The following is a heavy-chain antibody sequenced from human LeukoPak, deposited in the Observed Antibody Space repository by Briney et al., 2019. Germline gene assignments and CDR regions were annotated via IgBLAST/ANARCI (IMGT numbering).Heavy chain of an antibody. J-gene: IGHJ6*03. CDR3: ARDRSYSNYYYYYYMDV. CDR1: GYTFTSYG. CDR2: ISAYNGNT. Sequence: GASVKVSCKASGYTFTSYGISWVRQAPGQGLEWMGWISAYNGNTSYAQKLQGRVTMTTDTSTSTAYMELRSLRSDDTAVYYCARDRSYSNYYYYYYMDVWGKGTTVTVSS. V-gene: IGHV1-18*01. D-gene: IGHD4-11*01.